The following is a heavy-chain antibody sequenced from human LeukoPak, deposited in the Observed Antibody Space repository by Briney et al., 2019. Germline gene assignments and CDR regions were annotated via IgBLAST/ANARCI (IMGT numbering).Heavy chain of an antibody. CDR3: ARDDYDSSGDALDI. Sequence: WASVKVSCKASGYRFNEYPINWVRQAPGQGLEWMGWINTNTGNPTYAQGFTGRFVFSLDTSVSTAYVQISSLKAEDTAVYYCARDDYDSSGDALDIWGQGTMVTVSS. J-gene: IGHJ3*02. CDR2: INTNTGNP. V-gene: IGHV7-4-1*02. D-gene: IGHD3-22*01. CDR1: GYRFNEYP.